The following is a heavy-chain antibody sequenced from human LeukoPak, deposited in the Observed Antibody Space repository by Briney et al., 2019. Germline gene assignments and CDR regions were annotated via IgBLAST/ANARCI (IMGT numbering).Heavy chain of an antibody. CDR2: INHSGST. CDR1: GGSFSGYY. D-gene: IGHD2-15*01. Sequence: SETLSLTCAVYGGSFSGYYWSWIRQPPGKGLEWIGEINHSGSTNYNPSLKSRVTISVDTSKNQFSLKLSSVTAADTAVYYCAREEVVVAAYYWGQGTLVTVSS. J-gene: IGHJ4*02. V-gene: IGHV4-34*01. CDR3: AREEVVVAAYY.